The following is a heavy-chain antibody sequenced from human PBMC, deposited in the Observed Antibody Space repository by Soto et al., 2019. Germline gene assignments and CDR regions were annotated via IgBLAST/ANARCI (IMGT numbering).Heavy chain of an antibody. CDR3: ARDLPRGYSYITYYGMDV. J-gene: IGHJ6*02. D-gene: IGHD5-18*01. CDR1: GFTFSSYG. V-gene: IGHV3-33*01. CDR2: IWYDGSNK. Sequence: GGSLRLSCAASGFTFSSYGMHWVRQAPGKGLEWVAVIWYDGSNKYYADSVKGRFTISRDNSKNTLYLQMNSLRAEDTAVYYCARDLPRGYSYITYYGMDVWGQGTTVTVSS.